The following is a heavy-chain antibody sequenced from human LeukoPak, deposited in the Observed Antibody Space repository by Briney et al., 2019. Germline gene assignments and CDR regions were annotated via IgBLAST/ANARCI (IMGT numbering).Heavy chain of an antibody. CDR3: EKEPTVANIPKWHLDI. J-gene: IGHJ2*01. D-gene: IGHD5-12*01. Sequence: PGGSLRLSCAASGFTFSRFAMNWVRQAPGKGLEWISGISSSGDRTYYGDSVKGQFTISRDNSRNTLNLQMNSLRAEDTEVYYCEKEPTVANIPKWHLDIWGRGALVTVSS. CDR2: ISSSGDRT. V-gene: IGHV3-23*01. CDR1: GFTFSRFA.